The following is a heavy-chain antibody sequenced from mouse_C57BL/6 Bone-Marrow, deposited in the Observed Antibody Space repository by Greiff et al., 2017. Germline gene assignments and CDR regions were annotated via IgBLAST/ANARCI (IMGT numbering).Heavy chain of an antibody. D-gene: IGHD2-2*01. J-gene: IGHJ4*01. CDR1: GYTFTSYW. Sequence: QVQLQQPGAELVKPGASVKLSCKASGYTFTSYWMHWVKQRPGQGLEWIGMIHPNSGSTNYNEKFKSKATLPVDKSSSTAYMQLSSLTSEDSAVYYCVYAYDGYAMDYWGQGTSVTVSS. CDR3: VYAYDGYAMDY. V-gene: IGHV1-64*01. CDR2: IHPNSGST.